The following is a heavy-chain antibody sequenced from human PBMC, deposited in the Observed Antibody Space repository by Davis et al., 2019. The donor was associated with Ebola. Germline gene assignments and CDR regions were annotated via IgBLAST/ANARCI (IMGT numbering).Heavy chain of an antibody. CDR3: TTDADDGSGYYYFPFDY. Sequence: ESLSLSCGVSAFTSSPAFFHLVRHATGTGLDWVTRFLINAYGTTKNVTAPAKGRFTVSRDDSKNTLYLQMNSLTTEYTAVHYSTTDADDGSGYYYFPFDYWGQGTLVTVAS. D-gene: IGHD3-22*01. CDR1: AFTSSPAF. V-gene: IGHV3-15*06. J-gene: IGHJ4*02. CDR2: FLINAYGTTK.